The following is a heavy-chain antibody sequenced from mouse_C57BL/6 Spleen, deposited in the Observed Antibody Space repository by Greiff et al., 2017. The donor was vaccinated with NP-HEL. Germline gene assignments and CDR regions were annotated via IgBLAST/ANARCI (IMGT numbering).Heavy chain of an antibody. CDR3: ARKSNSYFDV. CDR2: IYPGDGDT. J-gene: IGHJ1*03. V-gene: IGHV1-80*01. D-gene: IGHD2-5*01. CDR1: GYAFSSYW. Sequence: VQLHQSGAELVKPGASVKISCKASGYAFSSYWMNWVKQRPGKGLEWIGQIYPGDGDTNYNGKFKGKATLTANKSSSTAYMQLSSLTSEDSAVYFCARKSNSYFDVWGTGTTVTVSS.